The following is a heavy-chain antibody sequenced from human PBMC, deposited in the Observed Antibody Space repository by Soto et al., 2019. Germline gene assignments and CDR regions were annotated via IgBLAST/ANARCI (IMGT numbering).Heavy chain of an antibody. V-gene: IGHV3-23*01. CDR1: GFTFSSYG. Sequence: GGSLRLSCAASGFTFSSYGMSWVRQAPGKGLEWVSTISGSGGSTYYADSVKGRFTISRDNSKNTLYLQMNSLRAEETAVYYCAKDRGPTVTPWFDPWGQGTLV. CDR3: AKDRGPTVTPWFDP. CDR2: ISGSGGST. D-gene: IGHD4-4*01. J-gene: IGHJ5*02.